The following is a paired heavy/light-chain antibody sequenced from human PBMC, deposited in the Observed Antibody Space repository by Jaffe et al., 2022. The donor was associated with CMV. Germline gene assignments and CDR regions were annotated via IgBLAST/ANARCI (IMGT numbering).Heavy chain of an antibody. J-gene: IGHJ4*02. CDR3: ASLVATTDHDY. D-gene: IGHD5-12*01. V-gene: IGHV3-72*01. CDR1: GFTFSDHS. CDR2: IREKLSSYAT. Sequence: EVQLVESGGNLVQPGGSLRLSCAASGFTFSDHSIDWVRQAPGKGLEWVGRIREKLSSYATNYAASVEGRFAISRDDSKNSVYLQMNSLKTEDTAVYYCASLVATTDHDYWGQGTLVTVSS.
Light chain of an antibody. J-gene: IGKJ4*01. Sequence: DIQMTQSPSSLSASVGDRVTITCQASQDISDYLNWYQQKPGKAPKLLIYDASNLERGVPSRFSGSGFGTEFTLTISSLQPEDLGTYYCQQYDNLPLTFGGGTKVKI. CDR3: QQYDNLPLT. CDR1: QDISDY. CDR2: DAS. V-gene: IGKV1-33*01.